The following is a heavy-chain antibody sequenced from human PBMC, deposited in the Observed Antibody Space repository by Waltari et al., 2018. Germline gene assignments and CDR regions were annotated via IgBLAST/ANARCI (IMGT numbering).Heavy chain of an antibody. Sequence: QVQLVQSGAEVKKPGASVKVSCTASGYTFTGYYMHWVRPAPGQGREWMGWINPNSGGTNYAQKFQGRVTMTRDTSISTAYMELSRLRSDDTAVYYCASGYCSSTSCYTPFDYWGQGTLVTVSS. D-gene: IGHD2-2*02. V-gene: IGHV1-2*02. J-gene: IGHJ4*02. CDR1: GYTFTGYY. CDR2: INPNSGGT. CDR3: ASGYCSSTSCYTPFDY.